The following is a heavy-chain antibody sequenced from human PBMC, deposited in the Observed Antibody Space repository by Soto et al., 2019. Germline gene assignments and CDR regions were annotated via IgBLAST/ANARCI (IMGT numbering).Heavy chain of an antibody. D-gene: IGHD1-26*01. CDR3: ARARSGSYYLDYFDY. Sequence: PGGSLRLSCAASGFTFSDYYMSWIRQAPGKGLEWVSYISSSGRTIKYADSVKGRFTISRDNAKNSLYLQMNSLRAEDTAVYYCARARSGSYYLDYFDYWGQGTLVTVSS. J-gene: IGHJ4*02. V-gene: IGHV3-11*01. CDR1: GFTFSDYY. CDR2: ISSSGRTI.